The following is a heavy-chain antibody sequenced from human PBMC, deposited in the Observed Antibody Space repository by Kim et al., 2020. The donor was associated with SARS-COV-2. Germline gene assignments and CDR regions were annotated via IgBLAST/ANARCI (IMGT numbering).Heavy chain of an antibody. V-gene: IGHV3-53*01. CDR1: GFTVSSNY. CDR2: IYSGGST. D-gene: IGHD6-13*01. Sequence: GGSLRVSCAASGFTVSSNYMSWVRQAPGKGLEWVSVIYSGGSTYYADSVKGRFTISRDNSKNTLYLQMNSLRAEDTAVYYCARDQIVWQQLVYYYYGMDVWGQGTTVTVSS. J-gene: IGHJ6*02. CDR3: ARDQIVWQQLVYYYYGMDV.